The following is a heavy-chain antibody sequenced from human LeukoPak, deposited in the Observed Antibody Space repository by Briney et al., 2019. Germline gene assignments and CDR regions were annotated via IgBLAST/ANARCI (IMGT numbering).Heavy chain of an antibody. V-gene: IGHV3-53*01. CDR1: GFTVSSNY. Sequence: GGSLRLSCAASGFTVSSNYMSWVRQAPGKGLEWVSVIYSGGSTYYADSVKGRFTISRDNSKNTLYLQMNSLRAEDTAVYYCANTPWYCSSTSCPYYFDYWGQGTLVTVSS. CDR2: IYSGGST. D-gene: IGHD2-2*01. J-gene: IGHJ4*02. CDR3: ANTPWYCSSTSCPYYFDY.